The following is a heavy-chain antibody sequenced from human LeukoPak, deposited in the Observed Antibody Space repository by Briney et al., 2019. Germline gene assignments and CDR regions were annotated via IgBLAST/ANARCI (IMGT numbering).Heavy chain of an antibody. CDR2: IYHSGST. CDR1: GYSISSGYF. J-gene: IGHJ5*02. CDR3: ARPHGTAMVNWFDP. D-gene: IGHD5-18*01. V-gene: IGHV4-38-2*01. Sequence: SETLSLTCAVSGYSISSGYFWGWIRQPPGKGLEWIGNIYHSGSTYYNPSLKSRVTISVDTSKNQFSLKLSSVTAADTAVYYCARPHGTAMVNWFDPWGQGTLVTVSS.